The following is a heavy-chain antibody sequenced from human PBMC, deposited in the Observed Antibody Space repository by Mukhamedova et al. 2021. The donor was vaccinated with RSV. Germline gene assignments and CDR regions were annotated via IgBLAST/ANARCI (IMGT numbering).Heavy chain of an antibody. CDR3: AKDPLQQLGTIYFDW. V-gene: IGHV3-23*01. Sequence: QSTWGGLEWVSSIGGSDGGTRYADAVKGRFTISRDNSQNMLYLHMSSVRDEDTAVYYCAKDPLQQLGTIYFDWWGQGTLVTVSS. J-gene: IGHJ4*02. CDR2: IGGSDGGT. D-gene: IGHD1-1*01.